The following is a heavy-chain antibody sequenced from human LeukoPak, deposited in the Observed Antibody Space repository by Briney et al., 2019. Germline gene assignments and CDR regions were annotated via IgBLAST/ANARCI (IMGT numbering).Heavy chain of an antibody. V-gene: IGHV3-30*18. J-gene: IGHJ4*02. Sequence: PGRSLRLSCAASGFTFSSYAMHWIRQAPGKGLEWVAVISHDGSNKYYADSVKGRFTISRDNSKNTVYLQMNSLRGEDTAVYYCAKDRYYGSGTNDYWGQGTLVTVSS. CDR2: ISHDGSNK. CDR3: AKDRYYGSGTNDY. D-gene: IGHD3-10*01. CDR1: GFTFSSYA.